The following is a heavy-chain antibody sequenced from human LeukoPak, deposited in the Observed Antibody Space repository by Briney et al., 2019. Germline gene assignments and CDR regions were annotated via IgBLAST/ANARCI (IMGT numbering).Heavy chain of an antibody. CDR2: MNPNSGNT. D-gene: IGHD2-15*01. J-gene: IGHJ5*02. V-gene: IGHV1-8*01. Sequence: ASVKVSCKASGYTFTSYDINWVRQATGQGLEWMGWMNPNSGNTGYAQKFQGRVTMTRNTSISTAYMELSSLRSEDTAVYYCARNIEDCSGGSCYSLGLGEAFDPWGQGTLVTVSS. CDR1: GYTFTSYD. CDR3: ARNIEDCSGGSCYSLGLGEAFDP.